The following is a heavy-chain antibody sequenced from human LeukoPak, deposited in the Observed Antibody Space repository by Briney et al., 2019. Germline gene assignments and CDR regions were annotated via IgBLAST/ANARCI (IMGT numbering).Heavy chain of an antibody. J-gene: IGHJ3*02. V-gene: IGHV4-39*07. Sequence: TSETLSLTCTVSDGSISTSDYYWGWIRQPPGKGLEWIGSIYYSGSTNYNPSLKSRVTISVDTSKNQFSLKLSSVTAADTAVYYCASRGSSWYGRAFDIWGQGTMVTVSS. CDR2: IYYSGST. CDR1: DGSISTSDYY. D-gene: IGHD6-13*01. CDR3: ASRGSSWYGRAFDI.